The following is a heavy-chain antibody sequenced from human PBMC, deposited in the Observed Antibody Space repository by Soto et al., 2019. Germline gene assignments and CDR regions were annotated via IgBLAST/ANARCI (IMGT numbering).Heavy chain of an antibody. CDR3: ARLVYDTRLNYRYFDF. CDR1: GYTFTDYH. Sequence: VASVKVSCKASGYTFTDYHLHWVRQAPGQGLEWLARINPNTGDTNSAQNFQGRVSVAWDSSTGTTYMELNSLTSDDTAAYYCARLVYDTRLNYRYFDFWGQGTLVTVSS. CDR2: INPNTGDT. V-gene: IGHV1-2*06. D-gene: IGHD3-10*01. J-gene: IGHJ4*02.